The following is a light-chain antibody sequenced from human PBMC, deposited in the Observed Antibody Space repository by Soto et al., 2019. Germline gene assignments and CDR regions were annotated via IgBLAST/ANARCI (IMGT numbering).Light chain of an antibody. J-gene: IGKJ4*01. CDR2: AAS. Sequence: DIPMTQSPSSLSASVGDRVTITCRASQSISSYLNWDQQKPGKDPKLLIYAASSLQSGVATWFSGSGSGTDFTLTISRLQPEDFATYYCQQSYSTLLSFGGGIKVEIK. CDR3: QQSYSTLLS. CDR1: QSISSY. V-gene: IGKV1-39*01.